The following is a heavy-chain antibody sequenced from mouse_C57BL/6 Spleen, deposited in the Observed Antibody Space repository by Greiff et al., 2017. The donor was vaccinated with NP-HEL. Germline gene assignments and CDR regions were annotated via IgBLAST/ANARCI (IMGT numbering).Heavy chain of an antibody. CDR1: GYTFTEYT. Sequence: VMLVESGAELVKPGASVKLSCKASGYTFTEYTIHWVKQRSGQGLEWIGWFYPGSGSIKYNEKFKDKATMTADKSSSTVYMELSRLTSEDSAVYFCAKHEDAYAFDDWGQGTTLTVSS. CDR3: AKHEDAYAFDD. CDR2: FYPGSGSI. D-gene: IGHD2-12*01. J-gene: IGHJ2*01. V-gene: IGHV1-62-2*01.